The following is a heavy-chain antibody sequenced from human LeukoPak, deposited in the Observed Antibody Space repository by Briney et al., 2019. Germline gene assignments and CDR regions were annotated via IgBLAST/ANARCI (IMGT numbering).Heavy chain of an antibody. V-gene: IGHV1-2*02. CDR2: INPNSGGT. D-gene: IGHD3-22*01. Sequence: ASVKVSCKASGYTFISYDISWVRQAPGQGLEWMGWINPNSGGTNSAQKFQGRVTMTRDTSIITAYMELSRLRSDDTAVYFCARGYYDSSDYEYFQHWGQGTLVTVSS. J-gene: IGHJ1*01. CDR3: ARGYYDSSDYEYFQH. CDR1: GYTFISYD.